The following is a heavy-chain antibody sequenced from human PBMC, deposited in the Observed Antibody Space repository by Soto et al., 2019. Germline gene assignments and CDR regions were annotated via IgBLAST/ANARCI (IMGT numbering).Heavy chain of an antibody. D-gene: IGHD6-13*01. CDR3: GRERGWGRGSVGAAAGTY. CDR1: GYTFTSYG. J-gene: IGHJ4*02. CDR2: ISAYNGNT. V-gene: IGHV1-18*01. Sequence: QVQLVQSGAEVKKPGASVKVSCKASGYTFTSYGIRWVRQAPGQGLERMGWISAYNGNTNYAQKLQGRVTMTTDTSTSTAYMERRSLRSDDTAVYYCGRERGWGRGSVGAAAGTYWGQGTLVTVSS.